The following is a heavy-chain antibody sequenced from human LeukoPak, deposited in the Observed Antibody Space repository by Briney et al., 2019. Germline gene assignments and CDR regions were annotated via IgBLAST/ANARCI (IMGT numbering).Heavy chain of an antibody. CDR3: ARVGATTLNAFDI. D-gene: IGHD1-26*01. CDR1: GFTFSSHS. Sequence: GGSLRLSCAASGFTFSSHSMNWVRQAPGKGLEWVSYISSSGSTIYYADSVKGRFTISRDNAKNSLYLQMNSLRAEDTAVYYCARVGATTLNAFDIWGQGTMVTVSS. CDR2: ISSSGSTI. V-gene: IGHV3-48*04. J-gene: IGHJ3*02.